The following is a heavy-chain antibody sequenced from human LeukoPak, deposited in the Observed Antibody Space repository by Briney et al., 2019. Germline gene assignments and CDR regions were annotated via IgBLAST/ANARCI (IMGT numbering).Heavy chain of an antibody. CDR3: ARGSLYYDFWSGPDY. CDR1: GFTFNTYS. J-gene: IGHJ4*02. Sequence: GGSLRLSCAASGFTFNTYSMNWVRQAPGEGLEWVSSISSSSSYIYYADSVRGRFTISRDNAKKSLYLQMTSLRAEDTSVYYCARGSLYYDFWSGPDYWGQGTLVTVSS. D-gene: IGHD3-3*01. V-gene: IGHV3-21*01. CDR2: ISSSSSYI.